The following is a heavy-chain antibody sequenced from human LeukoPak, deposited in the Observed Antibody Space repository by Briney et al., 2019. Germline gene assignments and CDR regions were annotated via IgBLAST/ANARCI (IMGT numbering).Heavy chain of an antibody. J-gene: IGHJ4*02. V-gene: IGHV1-69*13. CDR3: ARDPVRTIFGVATYYFDY. Sequence: SVKVSCKASGGTFSSYAISWVRQAPGQGLEWMGGIIPIFGTANYAQKLQGRVTITADESTSTAYTELSSLRSEDTAVYYCARDPVRTIFGVATYYFDYWGQGTLVTVSS. CDR1: GGTFSSYA. CDR2: IIPIFGTA. D-gene: IGHD3-3*01.